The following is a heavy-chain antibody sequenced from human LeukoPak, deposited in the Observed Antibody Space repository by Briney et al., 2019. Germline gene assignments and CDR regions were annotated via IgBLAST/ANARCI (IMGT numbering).Heavy chain of an antibody. J-gene: IGHJ4*02. CDR2: INPDGSST. Sequence: GGSLRLSCAGSGFIFSNYWMHWVRQAPGKGLVWVARINPDGSSTAYADSVKGRFTLSRDNARKTLFLQMNSLRVDDTAVYYCARAVVPAAAPYFWGQGTLVTVSP. D-gene: IGHD2-15*01. CDR3: ARAVVPAAAPYF. V-gene: IGHV3-74*03. CDR1: GFIFSNYW.